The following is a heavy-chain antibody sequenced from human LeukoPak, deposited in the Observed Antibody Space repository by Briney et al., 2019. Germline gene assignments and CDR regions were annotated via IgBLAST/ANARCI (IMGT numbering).Heavy chain of an antibody. CDR2: IYTSGST. CDR1: GDSISNYY. V-gene: IGHV4-4*07. D-gene: IGHD3-22*01. Sequence: SETLSLTCTVSGDSISNYYWSWIRQPAGKGLEWIGRIYTSGSTNYNPSLKSRVTMSVDTSKNQFSLKLSSVTAADTAVYYCARDPPHYYDSSGYFDYWGQGTLVTVSS. J-gene: IGHJ4*02. CDR3: ARDPPHYYDSSGYFDY.